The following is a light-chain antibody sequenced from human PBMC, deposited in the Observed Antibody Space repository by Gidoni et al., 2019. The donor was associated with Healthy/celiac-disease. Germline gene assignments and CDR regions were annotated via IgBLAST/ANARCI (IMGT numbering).Light chain of an antibody. J-gene: IGKJ1*01. Sequence: DNPITQAPSSLSASVGDRVTITCRASQSISSYLNWYQQKPGKAPKLLIYAASSLQSGVPSRFSGSGSGTDFTLTISSLQPEDFATYYCQQSYSTPRTFGQGTKVEIK. CDR2: AAS. CDR3: QQSYSTPRT. CDR1: QSISSY. V-gene: IGKV1-39*01.